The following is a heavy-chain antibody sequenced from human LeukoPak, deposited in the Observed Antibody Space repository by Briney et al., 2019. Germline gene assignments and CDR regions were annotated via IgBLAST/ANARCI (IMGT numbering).Heavy chain of an antibody. CDR2: ISSSSSYT. CDR1: GFTFSDYY. V-gene: IGHV3-11*05. D-gene: IGHD2-15*01. Sequence: GGSLRLSCAASGFTFSDYYMSWIREAPGKGLEWVSYISSSSSYTNYADSVKGRFTISRDNAKNSLYLQMNSLRAEDTAVYYCARAGGEVVSHAFDIWGQGTMVTVSS. CDR3: ARAGGEVVSHAFDI. J-gene: IGHJ3*02.